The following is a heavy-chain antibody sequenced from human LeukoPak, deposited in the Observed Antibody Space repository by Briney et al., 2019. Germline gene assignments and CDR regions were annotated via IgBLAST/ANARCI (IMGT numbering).Heavy chain of an antibody. J-gene: IGHJ4*02. Sequence: GGSLRLSCAASGFTFSSYAMSWVRQAPGKGLEWVSAISGSGGSTYYADSVKGRFTISRDNSKNTLYLQMNSLRAEDTAVYYCAKGRDEDIVVVVAAATFDYWGQGTLVTVSS. V-gene: IGHV3-23*01. CDR2: ISGSGGST. CDR3: AKGRDEDIVVVVAAATFDY. D-gene: IGHD2-15*01. CDR1: GFTFSSYA.